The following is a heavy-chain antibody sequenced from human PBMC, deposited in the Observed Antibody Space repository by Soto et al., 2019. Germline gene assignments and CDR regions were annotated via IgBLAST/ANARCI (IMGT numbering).Heavy chain of an antibody. Sequence: PLDTLRVTCTVSRHNLNSTRNCWVCISQPQGQGLPGIGSLYYSGSTYYNTSLKSRPTTSVDTYKHQFSLKLSSVTAADTAVYYCARQTLFNWYNWNDGGGAFDIWGQGTMVT. CDR1: RHNLNSTRNC. V-gene: IGHV4-39*01. CDR3: ARQTLFNWYNWNDGGGAFDI. D-gene: IGHD1-1*01. CDR2: LYYSGST. J-gene: IGHJ3*02.